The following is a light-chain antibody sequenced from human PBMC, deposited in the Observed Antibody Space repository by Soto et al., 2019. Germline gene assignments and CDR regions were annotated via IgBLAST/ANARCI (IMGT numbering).Light chain of an antibody. CDR1: QTINNY. CDR2: DAS. Sequence: EIVLTQSPATLSLSPGERATLSCSASQTINNYLAWYQQKPGQAPRLLIYDASTRATRIPSRFSGSGSGTEFTLTISSLQSEDFAVYYCQQYDNWPRTFGQGTKVDIK. V-gene: IGKV3-15*01. J-gene: IGKJ1*01. CDR3: QQYDNWPRT.